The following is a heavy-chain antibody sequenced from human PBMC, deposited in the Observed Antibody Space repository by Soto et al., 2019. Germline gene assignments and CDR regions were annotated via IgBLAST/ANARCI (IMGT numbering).Heavy chain of an antibody. J-gene: IGHJ5*02. CDR1: GGTFSSYA. CDR3: ARDVTSITMIVWFDP. D-gene: IGHD3-22*01. V-gene: IGHV1-69*01. CDR2: IIPIFGTA. Sequence: QVQLVQSGAEVKKPGSSVKVSCKASGGTFSSYAISWVRQAPGQGLEWMGGIIPIFGTANYAQKFQGRVTITADESTSTGYMELSSLRPEDTAVYYCARDVTSITMIVWFDPWGQGTLVTVSS.